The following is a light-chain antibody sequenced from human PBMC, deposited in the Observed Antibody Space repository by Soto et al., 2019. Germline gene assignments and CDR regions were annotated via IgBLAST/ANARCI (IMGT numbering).Light chain of an antibody. CDR3: QVWDNRGYV. CDR1: NIGGKN. Sequence: YELTQPLSVSVALGQTATITCGGNNIGGKNVHWYQQKPGQAPVLVIYRDYNRPSGIPERFSGSNSGHTATLTIPRVQPGDEADYYCQVWDNRGYVFGTGTKVTVL. V-gene: IGLV3-9*01. CDR2: RDY. J-gene: IGLJ1*01.